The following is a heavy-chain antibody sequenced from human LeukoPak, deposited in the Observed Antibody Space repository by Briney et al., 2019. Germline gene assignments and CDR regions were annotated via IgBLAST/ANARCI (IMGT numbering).Heavy chain of an antibody. CDR2: INPGNGHT. D-gene: IGHD2-2*02. V-gene: IGHV1-3*03. CDR3: TLYNY. Sequence: GASVKVSCKASGYTFTNHDMHWVRQAPGQRLEWMGCINPGNGHTTYSQEFQGRVTITSDTSASTAYMELSSLRSEDMAVYYCTLYNYWGQGTLVTVSS. CDR1: GYTFTNHD. J-gene: IGHJ4*02.